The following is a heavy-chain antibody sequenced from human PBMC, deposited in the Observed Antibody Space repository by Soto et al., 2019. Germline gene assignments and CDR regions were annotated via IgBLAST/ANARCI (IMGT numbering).Heavy chain of an antibody. CDR1: GGSISSGDYY. D-gene: IGHD2-15*01. CDR2: IYYSGST. J-gene: IGHJ5*02. V-gene: IGHV4-30-4*01. CDR3: ARDRIDCSGRSCGNWFDP. Sequence: QVQLQESGPGLVKPSQTLSLTCTVSGGSISSGDYYWSWIRQPPGKGLEGIGYIYYSGSTYYNPSLKSRVTRSVAASKNHFSLKLSSVTAADTALYYCARDRIDCSGRSCGNWFDPWGQGTLVTVSS.